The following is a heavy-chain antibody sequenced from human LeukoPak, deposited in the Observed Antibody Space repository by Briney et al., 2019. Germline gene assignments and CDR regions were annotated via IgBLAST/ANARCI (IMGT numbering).Heavy chain of an antibody. CDR3: ARWYYYDSRGYYFDF. V-gene: IGHV4-59*10. CDR2: IYSSGNT. J-gene: IGHJ4*02. D-gene: IGHD3-22*01. Sequence: SETLSLTCAVYGGSLSGYYWSWIRQPAGKGLEWIGRIYSSGNTNYNPSLKSRVTMSVDTSKNQFSLKLSSVTAADTAVYYCARWYYYDSRGYYFDFWGQGTLVTVSS. CDR1: GGSLSGYY.